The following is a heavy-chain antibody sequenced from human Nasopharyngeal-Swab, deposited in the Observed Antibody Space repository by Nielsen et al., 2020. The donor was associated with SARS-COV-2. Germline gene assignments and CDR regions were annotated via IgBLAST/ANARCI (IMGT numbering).Heavy chain of an antibody. V-gene: IGHV4-34*11. CDR3: ARATRSGYYQTYYFDY. CDR2: IYYSGST. J-gene: IGHJ4*02. CDR1: GGSFSGYY. D-gene: IGHD3-22*01. Sequence: SETLSLTCAVYGGSFSGYYWSWIRQPPGKGLEWIGYIYYSGSTNYNPSLKSRVTISVDTSKNQFSLKLSSVTAADTAVYYCARATRSGYYQTYYFDYWGQGTLVTVSS.